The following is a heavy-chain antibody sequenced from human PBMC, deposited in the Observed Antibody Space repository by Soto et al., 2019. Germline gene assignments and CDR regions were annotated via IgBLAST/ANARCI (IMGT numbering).Heavy chain of an antibody. V-gene: IGHV1-46*01. J-gene: IGHJ6*02. D-gene: IGHD1-1*01. Sequence: GASVKVSCKASGYTFTSCYMHWVRQAPGQGLAWMGIINPSDGSTSFAQKFQGRVTMTRDTSTSTVYMELSSLRSDDTAVYYCGRAQSGDDPAYGMYVWGQGTTVTVSS. CDR3: GRAQSGDDPAYGMYV. CDR1: GYTFTSCY. CDR2: INPSDGST.